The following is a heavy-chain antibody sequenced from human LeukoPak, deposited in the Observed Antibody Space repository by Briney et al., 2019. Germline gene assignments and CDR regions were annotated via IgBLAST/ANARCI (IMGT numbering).Heavy chain of an antibody. CDR2: VGTGFDT. D-gene: IGHD2-15*01. J-gene: IGHJ4*02. Sequence: GGSLRLSCVASGFTFSSHAMSWVHQAPGKGLEWVSTVGTGFDTYYTDSVKGRFTISRDNSKNTLSLQMSSLRAEDTATYYCTKNVPGRAIDYWGQGTLVTVSS. CDR1: GFTFSSHA. CDR3: TKNVPGRAIDY. V-gene: IGHV3-23*01.